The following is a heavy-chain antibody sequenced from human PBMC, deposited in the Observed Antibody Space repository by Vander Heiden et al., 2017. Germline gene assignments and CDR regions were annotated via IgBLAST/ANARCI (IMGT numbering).Heavy chain of an antibody. CDR2: IYYSGST. CDR1: GGSISSDGYY. V-gene: IGHV4-31*03. J-gene: IGHJ5*02. CDR3: ARVPSPGWFDP. Sequence: QAQLQESGPGLVKPSQTLSLTCTVSGGSISSDGYYWSWVRQRPGKGLEWIGFIYYSGSTYYNPSLKSRVTISVDTSKNQFSLKLSSVTAADTAFYYCARVPSPGWFDPWGQGTLVTVSS.